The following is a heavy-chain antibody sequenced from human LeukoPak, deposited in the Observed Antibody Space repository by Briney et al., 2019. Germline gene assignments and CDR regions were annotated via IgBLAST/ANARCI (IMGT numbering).Heavy chain of an antibody. J-gene: IGHJ4*02. CDR3: ARDRPPGGSCLDY. Sequence: GGSLRLSCAASGFTFNTYAMHWVRQAPGKGLEWVAVISYDANNKYYANSVKGRFTISRDNSKDTSYLQMNSLGTEDTAVYYCARDRPPGGSCLDYWGQGTLVTVSS. D-gene: IGHD2-15*01. CDR1: GFTFNTYA. V-gene: IGHV3-30-3*01. CDR2: ISYDANNK.